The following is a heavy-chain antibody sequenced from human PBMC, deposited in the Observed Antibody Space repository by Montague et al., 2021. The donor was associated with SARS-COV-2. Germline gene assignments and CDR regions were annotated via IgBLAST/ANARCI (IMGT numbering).Heavy chain of an antibody. CDR1: GGSISSSSYY. V-gene: IGHV4-39*01. D-gene: IGHD3-22*01. CDR2: IYYSGST. Sequence: SETLSLTCTVSGGSISSSSYYWGWIRQPPGKGLEWIGSIYYSGSTYYNPSLKSRVTISVDTSKNQFSLKLSSVTAADTAVYYCARVPTSYYYDSKAAPDTPDDFDIWGQGTMVTVSS. J-gene: IGHJ3*02. CDR3: ARVPTSYYYDSKAAPDTPDDFDI.